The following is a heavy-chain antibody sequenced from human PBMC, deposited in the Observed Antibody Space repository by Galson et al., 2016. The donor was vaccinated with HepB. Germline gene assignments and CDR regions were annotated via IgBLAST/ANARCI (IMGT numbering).Heavy chain of an antibody. CDR3: ADSFEQYFDS. D-gene: IGHD2/OR15-2a*01. V-gene: IGHV4-39*01. CDR1: GGSVSRSNYY. Sequence: SETLSLTCTVSGGSVSRSNYYWGWVRQPPGKGLEWIGSLYHDGPTYYNPSLKSRVTISVDTSRNQFSLKLSSVTAADTAVYYCADSFEQYFDSWGRGTLVTVSS. CDR2: LYHDGPT. J-gene: IGHJ4*02.